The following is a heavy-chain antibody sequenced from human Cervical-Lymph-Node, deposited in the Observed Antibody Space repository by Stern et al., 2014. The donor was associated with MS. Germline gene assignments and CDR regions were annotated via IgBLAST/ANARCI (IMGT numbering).Heavy chain of an antibody. D-gene: IGHD4-23*01. J-gene: IGHJ4*02. CDR1: GFTFSSYS. CDR3: ARGRGGNYRYYFDY. Sequence: VQLVQSGGGVVKPGGSLRVSCAASGFTFSSYSMNWVRQAPGKGLEWVASISSGGSYIYYADSLKGRFTISRDNAKNSLYLQMNSLRAEDTAVYYCARGRGGNYRYYFDYWGQGTLVTVSS. CDR2: ISSGGSYI. V-gene: IGHV3-21*01.